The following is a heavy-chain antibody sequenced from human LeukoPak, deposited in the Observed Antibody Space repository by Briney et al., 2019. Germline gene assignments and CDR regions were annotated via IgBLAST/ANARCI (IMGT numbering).Heavy chain of an antibody. CDR1: GFTFDVSA. CDR2: SGNAGDT. J-gene: IGHJ5*02. D-gene: IGHD6-6*01. V-gene: IGHV3-23*01. CDR3: AKAPYSSSSSGWFDP. Sequence: PGGSLRLSCAASGFTFDVSAMNWVRQAPGKGLEWVSASGNAGDTYYADSVKGRFTISRDNSKNSLYLQMNSLRAEDTALYYCAKAPYSSSSSGWFDPWGQGTLVTVSS.